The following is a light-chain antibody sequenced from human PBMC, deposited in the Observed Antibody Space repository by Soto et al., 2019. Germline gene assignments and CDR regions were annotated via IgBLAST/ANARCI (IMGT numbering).Light chain of an antibody. CDR2: KAS. CDR1: QSVRTW. Sequence: DIQMTQSPSTLSASVGDTVIITCRASQSVRTWLAWYQQKPGKVPNLLIYKASSLESGVPSRFSGSGYGTEFTLTISSLQPDDFATYYCQQYNSDPLCTFGPGTKLDI. J-gene: IGKJ3*01. V-gene: IGKV1-5*03. CDR3: QQYNSDPLCT.